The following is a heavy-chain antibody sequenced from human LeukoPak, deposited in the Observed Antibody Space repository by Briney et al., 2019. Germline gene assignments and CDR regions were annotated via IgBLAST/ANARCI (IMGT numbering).Heavy chain of an antibody. J-gene: IGHJ4*02. CDR1: GFTFSNYG. CDR3: AKDRATMTTRIFDF. V-gene: IGHV3-30*18. Sequence: PGGSLRLSCAASGFTFSNYGMHWVRQAPGKGLKWVALGSYVGCNKYYVDSVKGRFTISRDNSKNTLYLQMNSLRAEDTAVYYCAKDRATMTTRIFDFWGQGTLVTVSS. CDR2: GSYVGCNK. D-gene: IGHD4-17*01.